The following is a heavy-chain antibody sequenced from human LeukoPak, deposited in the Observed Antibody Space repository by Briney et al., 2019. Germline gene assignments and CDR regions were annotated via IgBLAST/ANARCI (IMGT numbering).Heavy chain of an antibody. Sequence: GGSLRLSCAASGFTFSDYYMSWIRQAPGKGLEWVSHISRSGSIIYYADSVKGRFTISRDNAKNSLYLQMNSLRAEDTAVYYCARTAYYYDSSGHDDAFDIWGQGTMVIVSS. D-gene: IGHD3-22*01. CDR2: ISRSGSII. CDR1: GFTFSDYY. CDR3: ARTAYYYDSSGHDDAFDI. V-gene: IGHV3-11*01. J-gene: IGHJ3*02.